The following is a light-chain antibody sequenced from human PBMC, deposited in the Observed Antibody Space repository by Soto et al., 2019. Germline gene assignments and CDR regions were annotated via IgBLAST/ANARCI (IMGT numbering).Light chain of an antibody. Sequence: EIVLTQSPGTLSLSPGERATLSCRASQSVSSSYLAWYQQKPGQAPRLLIYGASSRATGIPDRFSGSRSGTDFTLTLSRLEPEDFAVYYCQQYGSSPLTFGGGTKVEIK. CDR2: GAS. V-gene: IGKV3-20*01. J-gene: IGKJ4*01. CDR3: QQYGSSPLT. CDR1: QSVSSSY.